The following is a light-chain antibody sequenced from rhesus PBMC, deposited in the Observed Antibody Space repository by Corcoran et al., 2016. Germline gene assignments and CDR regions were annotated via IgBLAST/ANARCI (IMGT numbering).Light chain of an antibody. Sequence: DIQMTQSPPSLSASVGARVTITCRASQGISTYLNWYQQKPGKVPKGMIYKASSLGSGVPSRFRGSGSGTALTLTISSLQPEDFATYFCLQYKSDPYSFGQGTKVEIK. CDR1: QGISTY. V-gene: IGKV1-43*02. CDR3: LQYKSDPYS. CDR2: KAS. J-gene: IGKJ2*01.